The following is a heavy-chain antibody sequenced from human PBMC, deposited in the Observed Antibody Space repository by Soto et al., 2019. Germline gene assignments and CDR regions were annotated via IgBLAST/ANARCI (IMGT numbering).Heavy chain of an antibody. V-gene: IGHV4-34*01. CDR2: INHSGST. J-gene: IGHJ5*02. Sequence: PSVPLPLTCTVDGGSIGGFYWRWIRQPPGKGLEWIGEINHSGSTNYDPSLKSRVTISVDTSKNQFSLKLSSVTAADTAVYYCARGRGSYFSWFDPWGQGTLVTVSS. D-gene: IGHD1-26*01. CDR3: ARGRGSYFSWFDP. CDR1: GGSIGGFY.